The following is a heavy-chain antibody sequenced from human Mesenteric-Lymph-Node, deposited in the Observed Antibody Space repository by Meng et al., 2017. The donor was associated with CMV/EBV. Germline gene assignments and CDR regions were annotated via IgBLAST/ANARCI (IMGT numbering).Heavy chain of an antibody. CDR3: ARGDSSSYSLGH. CDR1: GFTFSRYG. CDR2: ISSSSIYI. D-gene: IGHD3-22*01. Sequence: GGSLRLSCAASGFTFSRYGVNWVRQAPGKGLEWVSSISSSSIYIYYADSLKGRFTISRDNAKNSLYLQMNSLRAEDTAVYYCARGDSSSYSLGHWGQGTLVTVSS. V-gene: IGHV3-21*01. J-gene: IGHJ4*02.